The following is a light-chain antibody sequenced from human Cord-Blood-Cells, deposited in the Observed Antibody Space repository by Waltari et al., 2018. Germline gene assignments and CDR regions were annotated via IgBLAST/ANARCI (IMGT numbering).Light chain of an antibody. J-gene: IGLJ1*01. CDR2: DVS. Sequence: QSALPQPVSVSGSPVQSITISCTGTSSDVGGYNYVPWYQQHPGKAPKLMIYDVSNRPSGVSNRFSGSKSGNTASLTISALQAEDEADYYCSSYTSSSTYVFGTGTKVTIL. V-gene: IGLV2-14*01. CDR3: SSYTSSSTYV. CDR1: SSDVGGYNY.